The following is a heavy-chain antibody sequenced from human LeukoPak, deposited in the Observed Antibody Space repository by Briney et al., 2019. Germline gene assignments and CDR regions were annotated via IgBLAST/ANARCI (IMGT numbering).Heavy chain of an antibody. CDR2: ISAYNGNT. D-gene: IGHD6-19*01. CDR1: GYTFTNYA. V-gene: IGHV1-18*01. CDR3: ARFAPDRGWSDY. J-gene: IGHJ4*02. Sequence: GASVKVSCKASGYTFTNYAINWMRQAPGQGLEWMGWISAYNGNTNYAQKLQGRVTMTTDTSTSTAYMELRSLRSDDTAVYYCARFAPDRGWSDYWGQGTLVTVSS.